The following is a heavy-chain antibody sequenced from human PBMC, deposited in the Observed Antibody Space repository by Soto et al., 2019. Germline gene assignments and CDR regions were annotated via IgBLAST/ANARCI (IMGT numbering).Heavy chain of an antibody. CDR2: ISSSSSYI. CDR3: ARVHYYDSSAYYL. CDR1: GFTFSIYN. V-gene: IGHV3-21*01. J-gene: IGHJ4*02. D-gene: IGHD3-22*01. Sequence: GGSLRLSCAASGFTFSIYNMNWVRQAPGKGLEWVSSISSSSSYIYYADSVKGRFTISRDNAKNSLYLQMSSLRAEDTAVYYCARVHYYDSSAYYLWGQGTLVTAPQ.